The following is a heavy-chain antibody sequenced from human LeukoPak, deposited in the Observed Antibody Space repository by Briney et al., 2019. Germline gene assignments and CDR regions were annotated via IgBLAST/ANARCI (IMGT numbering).Heavy chain of an antibody. V-gene: IGHV3-7*01. J-gene: IGHJ3*02. CDR1: EFTFPMYW. D-gene: IGHD2-15*01. CDR3: ARHRNGGSQDDAFDI. CDR2: IKQDGSEK. Sequence: GGSLRLSCAASEFTFPMYWMSWVRQAPGKGLEWVADIKQDGSEKYYVDSVKGRFTISRQNAKKSLFLQMNSLRAEDTAVYYCARHRNGGSQDDAFDIWGQGTMVTVSS.